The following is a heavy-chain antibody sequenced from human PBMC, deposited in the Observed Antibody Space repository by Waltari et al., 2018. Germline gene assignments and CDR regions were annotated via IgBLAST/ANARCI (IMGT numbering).Heavy chain of an antibody. CDR3: ARDPRNLGLDP. CDR2: INADGTTK. J-gene: IGHJ5*02. Sequence: EGQLVESGGALVQPGGSLRLSCADTGSTFSVFWMYWIRQAPGKATVWVSRINADGTTKTYADSVQGRFTISRDNVKSILYLEMNALRPEDTAVYYCARDPRNLGLDPWGLGTLVTVSS. CDR1: GSTFSVFW. D-gene: IGHD3-16*01. V-gene: IGHV3-74*03.